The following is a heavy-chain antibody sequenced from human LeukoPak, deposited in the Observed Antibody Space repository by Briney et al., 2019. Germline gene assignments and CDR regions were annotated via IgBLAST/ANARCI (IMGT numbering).Heavy chain of an antibody. CDR3: ARDQGNYYYGMDV. CDR1: GFTFSSYS. V-gene: IGHV3-21*01. D-gene: IGHD2/OR15-2a*01. J-gene: IGHJ6*02. CDR2: ISSSSSYI. Sequence: GGSLRLSCAASGFTFSSYSMNWVRQAPGKGLEGVSSISSSSSYIYYADSVKGRFTISRDNAKNSLYLQMNSLRAEDTAVYYCARDQGNYYYGMDVWGQGTTVTVSS.